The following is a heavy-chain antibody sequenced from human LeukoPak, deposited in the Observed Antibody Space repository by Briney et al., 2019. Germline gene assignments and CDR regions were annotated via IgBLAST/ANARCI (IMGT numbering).Heavy chain of an antibody. CDR1: GGSISSYY. CDR3: ASSYDFWSGYPDAFDI. J-gene: IGHJ3*02. Sequence: PSETLYLTCTVSGGSISSYYWSWIRQPPGKGLEWIGYIYYSGSTNYNPSLKSRVTISVDTSKNQFSLKLSSVTAADTAVYYCASSYDFWSGYPDAFDIWGQGTMVTVSS. D-gene: IGHD3-3*01. V-gene: IGHV4-59*01. CDR2: IYYSGST.